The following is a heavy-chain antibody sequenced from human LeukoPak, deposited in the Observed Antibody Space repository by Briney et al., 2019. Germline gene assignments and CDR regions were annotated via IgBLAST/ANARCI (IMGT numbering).Heavy chain of an antibody. CDR1: GGSISSYY. Sequence: PSETLSPTCTVSGGSISSYYWSWIRQPAGKGLEWIGRIYTSGSTNYNPSLKSRVTMSVDTSKNQFSLKLSPVTAADTAVYYCARESGFWSGYSFDYWGQGTLVTVSS. D-gene: IGHD3-3*01. CDR3: ARESGFWSGYSFDY. CDR2: IYTSGST. V-gene: IGHV4-4*07. J-gene: IGHJ4*02.